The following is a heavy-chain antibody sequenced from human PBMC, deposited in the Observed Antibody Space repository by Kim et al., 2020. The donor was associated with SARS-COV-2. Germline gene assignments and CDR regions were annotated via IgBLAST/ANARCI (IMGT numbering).Heavy chain of an antibody. CDR3: ARRQAAAIDY. V-gene: IGHV4-39*01. Sequence: SETLSLTCTVSGGSISSSSYYWGWIRQPPGKGLEWIGSIYYSGSTYYNPSLKSRVTISVDTSKNQFSLKLSSVTATDTAVYYCARRQAAAIDYWGQGTL. CDR2: IYYSGST. D-gene: IGHD6-13*01. CDR1: GGSISSSSYY. J-gene: IGHJ4*02.